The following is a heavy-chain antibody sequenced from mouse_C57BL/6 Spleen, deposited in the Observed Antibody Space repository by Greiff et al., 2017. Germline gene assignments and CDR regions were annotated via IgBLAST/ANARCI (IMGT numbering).Heavy chain of an antibody. CDR1: GYTFTDYE. Sequence: QVQLKQSGAELVRPGASVTLSCKASGYTFTDYEMHWVKQTPVHGLEWIGAIDPETGGTAYNQKFKGKAILTADKSSSTAYMELRSLTSEDSAVYYCTRPHYYGSSPYWYFDVWGTGTTVTVSS. CDR2: IDPETGGT. D-gene: IGHD1-1*01. CDR3: TRPHYYGSSPYWYFDV. V-gene: IGHV1-15*01. J-gene: IGHJ1*03.